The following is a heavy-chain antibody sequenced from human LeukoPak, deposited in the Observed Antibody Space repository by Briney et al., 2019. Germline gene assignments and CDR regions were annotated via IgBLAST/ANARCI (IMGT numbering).Heavy chain of an antibody. CDR1: GFTFDDYA. CDR3: AKVRYSSGPFDY. Sequence: GGSLRLSCAASGFTFDDYAMHWVRQAPGKGLEWVSFISGDGGYTYYADSVKGRFTISRDNSKDSLYLQMYSLRPEDTALYYCAKVRYSSGPFDYWGQGTLVTVSS. CDR2: ISGDGGYT. V-gene: IGHV3-43*02. D-gene: IGHD4-11*01. J-gene: IGHJ4*02.